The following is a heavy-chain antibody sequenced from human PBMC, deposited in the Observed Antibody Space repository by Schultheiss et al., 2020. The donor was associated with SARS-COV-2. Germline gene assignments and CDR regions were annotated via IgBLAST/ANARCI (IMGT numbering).Heavy chain of an antibody. D-gene: IGHD2-2*01. CDR1: GFTFSSYA. CDR2: ISYDGSNK. V-gene: IGHV3-30*04. J-gene: IGHJ3*02. Sequence: GGSLRLSCAASGFTFSSYAMHWVRQAPGKGLEWVAVISYDGSNKYYADSVKGRFTISRDNSKNTLYLQMNSLRAEDTAVYYCAKAGYCSSTSCSEGAFDIWGQGTTVTV. CDR3: AKAGYCSSTSCSEGAFDI.